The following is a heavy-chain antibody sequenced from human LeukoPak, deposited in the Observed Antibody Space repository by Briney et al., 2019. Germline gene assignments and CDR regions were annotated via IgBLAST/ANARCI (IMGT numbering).Heavy chain of an antibody. CDR1: GGSISSSSYY. CDR2: IYYSGST. V-gene: IGHV4-39*01. Sequence: PSETLSLTCTVSGGSISSSSYYWGWIRQPPGKGLEWIGSIYYSGSTYYNPSLKSRVAISVDTSKNQVSLKLSSVTAADTAVYYCGAYGDYGGNWFDPWGQGTLVTVSS. CDR3: GAYGDYGGNWFDP. D-gene: IGHD4-17*01. J-gene: IGHJ5*02.